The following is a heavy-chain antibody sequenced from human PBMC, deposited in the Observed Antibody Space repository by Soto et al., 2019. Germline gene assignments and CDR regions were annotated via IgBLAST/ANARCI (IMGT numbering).Heavy chain of an antibody. Sequence: QVQLVESGGGVVQPGRSLTLSCAASGFSFSNYGIHWFRQAPGKGLEGVAVISSDGSNKYYTDSVKGRFTISRDNSKNTLYLQMNSLRAEDTAVYYCAKDLGAFATTVTNGWLDPCGQGTLVTVSS. CDR2: ISSDGSNK. CDR1: GFSFSNYG. D-gene: IGHD4-17*01. V-gene: IGHV3-30*18. CDR3: AKDLGAFATTVTNGWLDP. J-gene: IGHJ5*02.